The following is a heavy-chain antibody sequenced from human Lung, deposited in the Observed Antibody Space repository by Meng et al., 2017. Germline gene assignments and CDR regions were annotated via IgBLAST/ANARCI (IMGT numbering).Heavy chain of an antibody. CDR3: ARDPSNTSGRYAYFDY. CDR1: GYTFTHHG. CDR2: ISCYNGDT. J-gene: IGHJ4*02. Sequence: QVQLGQSGAEVKKPGAAVKGSCKASGYTFTHHGISWIRQAPGQGLEWMGWISCYNGDTNYAQNLQGRVTMTIDKSTSTAYMDLRSLRSDDTAVYYCARDPSNTSGRYAYFDYWGQGTLVTVSS. D-gene: IGHD6-19*01. V-gene: IGHV1-18*01.